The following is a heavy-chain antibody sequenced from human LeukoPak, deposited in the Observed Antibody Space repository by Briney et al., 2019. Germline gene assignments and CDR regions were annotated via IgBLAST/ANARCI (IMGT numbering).Heavy chain of an antibody. CDR3: ARDLKKPRSSGWYYDY. D-gene: IGHD6-19*01. Sequence: GGSLRLSCVASGFTVSSNYMSWVRQAPGKGLEWVSVIYSGGSTYYADSVKGRFTISRDNSKNTLYLQMNSLRAEDTAVYYCARDLKKPRSSGWYYDYWGQGTLVTVSS. J-gene: IGHJ4*02. V-gene: IGHV3-66*01. CDR2: IYSGGST. CDR1: GFTVSSNY.